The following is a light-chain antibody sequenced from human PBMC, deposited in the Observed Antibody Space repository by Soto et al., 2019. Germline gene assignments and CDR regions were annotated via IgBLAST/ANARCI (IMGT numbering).Light chain of an antibody. J-gene: IGKJ1*01. CDR1: HSVRSN. Sequence: EIVMTQSPATLSVSPGERATLSCRASHSVRSNLAWYQQKPGQAPRLLIYGASTRATGIPASFSGSGSGTDFTLTISSLQSEDFAVYYCQQYDNWPRTFGQGTKLDIK. CDR3: QQYDNWPRT. CDR2: GAS. V-gene: IGKV3-15*01.